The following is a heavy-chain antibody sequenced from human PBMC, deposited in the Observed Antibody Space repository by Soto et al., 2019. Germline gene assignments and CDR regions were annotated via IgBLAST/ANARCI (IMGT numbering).Heavy chain of an antibody. CDR1: GFNFINAW. CDR3: SAPGV. J-gene: IGHJ6*02. Sequence: EVQLVESGGGLVEPGGSLRLSCAASGFNFINAWMHWVRQAPGKGLEWVGRIKSKTDGGTTDYAAPVKGRLMISRDDSKNTLYLQINSLKVEDTAVYYCSAPGVWGQGTTVTVSS. V-gene: IGHV3-15*07. CDR2: IKSKTDGGTT.